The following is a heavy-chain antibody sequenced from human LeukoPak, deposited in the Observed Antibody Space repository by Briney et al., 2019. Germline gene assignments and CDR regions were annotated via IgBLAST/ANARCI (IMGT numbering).Heavy chain of an antibody. CDR1: GGTFSSYA. D-gene: IGHD3-3*01. V-gene: IGHV1-69*04. CDR3: ARANRVTIFGVVEFDY. J-gene: IGHJ4*02. Sequence: SVKVSCKASGGTFSSYAISWVRQAPGQGLEWMGRIIPILGIANYAQKFQGRVTITADKSTSTAYMELSSLRSEGTAVYYCARANRVTIFGVVEFDYWGQGTLVTVSS. CDR2: IIPILGIA.